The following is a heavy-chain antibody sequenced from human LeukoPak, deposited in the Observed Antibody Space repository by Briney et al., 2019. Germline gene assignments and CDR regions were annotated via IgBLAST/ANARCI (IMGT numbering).Heavy chain of an antibody. V-gene: IGHV3-23*01. CDR2: ISGSGGST. CDR1: GFTFSSYA. D-gene: IGHD2-2*01. Sequence: GGSLRLSYAASGFTFSSYAMSWVRQAPGKGLEWVSAISGSGGSTYYADSVKGRFTISRDNSKNTLYLQMNSLRAEDTAVYYCAKEYCSSTSCYFHYFDYWGQGTLVTVSS. CDR3: AKEYCSSTSCYFHYFDY. J-gene: IGHJ4*02.